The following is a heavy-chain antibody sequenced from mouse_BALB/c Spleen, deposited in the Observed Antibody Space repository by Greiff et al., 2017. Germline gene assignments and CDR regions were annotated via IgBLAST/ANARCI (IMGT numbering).Heavy chain of an antibody. CDR3: TRSNFYYDYDYYAMDY. CDR2: IYPSDSYT. J-gene: IGHJ4*01. CDR1: GYTFTSYW. D-gene: IGHD2-4*01. Sequence: QVQLQQPGAELVRPGASVKLSCKASGYTFTSYWINWVKQRPGQGLEWIGNIYPSDSYTNYNQKFKDKATLTVDKSSSTAYMQLSSPTSEDSAVYYCTRSNFYYDYDYYAMDYWGEGTSVTVSS. V-gene: IGHV1-69*02.